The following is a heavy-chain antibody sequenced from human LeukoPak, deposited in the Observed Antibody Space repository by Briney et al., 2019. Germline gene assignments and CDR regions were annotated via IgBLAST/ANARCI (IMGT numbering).Heavy chain of an antibody. J-gene: IGHJ4*02. CDR2: INQGGRDK. CDR3: TRDRSRAEDD. CDR1: GFTFSGHW. Sequence: GGSLRLSCAASGFTFSGHWMSWVRQAPGKGLEWVANINQGGRDKYYVDSVKGRFTISRDNANNLLYLQMNSLRGEDTAVYYCTRDRSRAEDDWGQGTLVTASS. V-gene: IGHV3-7*01. D-gene: IGHD1-14*01.